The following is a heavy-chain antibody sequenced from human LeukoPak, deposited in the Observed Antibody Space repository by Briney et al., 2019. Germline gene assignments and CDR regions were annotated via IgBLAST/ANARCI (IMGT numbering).Heavy chain of an antibody. J-gene: IGHJ4*02. V-gene: IGHV4-38-2*01. D-gene: IGHD4-23*01. Sequence: SETLSPTCAVSGYPISSGYYWGWIRQPPGKGLEWIGSIYHSGSTYYNPPLKSRVTISVDTSKNQFSLKLSSVTAADTAVYYCARSRPDYGGNSGDFDYWGQGTLVTVSS. CDR1: GYPISSGYY. CDR3: ARSRPDYGGNSGDFDY. CDR2: IYHSGST.